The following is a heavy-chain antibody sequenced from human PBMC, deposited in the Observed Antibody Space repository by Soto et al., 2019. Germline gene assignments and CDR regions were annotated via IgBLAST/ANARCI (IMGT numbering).Heavy chain of an antibody. Sequence: GGSLRLSCAVSGFTFSNYAMSWVRQAPGKGLEWVSLINDSGDYTYYADSVKGRFTISRDNSKSTLYLQMNSLRAEDTAVYYWAKDPKPGPLYYFDYWGQGTLVTVSS. CDR2: INDSGDYT. V-gene: IGHV3-23*01. CDR3: AKDPKPGPLYYFDY. CDR1: GFTFSNYA. D-gene: IGHD7-27*01. J-gene: IGHJ4*02.